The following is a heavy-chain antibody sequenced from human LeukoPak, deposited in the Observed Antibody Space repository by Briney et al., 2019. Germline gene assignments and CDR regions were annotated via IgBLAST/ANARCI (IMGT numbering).Heavy chain of an antibody. CDR2: ISAYNGNT. V-gene: IGHV1-18*01. Sequence: ASVKVSCKASGYTFTSYGISWVRQAPGQGLEWMGWISAYNGNTNYAQKLQGRVTMTTDTSTSTAYMELRSLRSDDTAVFYCARDLGYYDSSGYYPLGYWGQGPLVTVSS. J-gene: IGHJ4*02. CDR3: ARDLGYYDSSGYYPLGY. D-gene: IGHD3-22*01. CDR1: GYTFTSYG.